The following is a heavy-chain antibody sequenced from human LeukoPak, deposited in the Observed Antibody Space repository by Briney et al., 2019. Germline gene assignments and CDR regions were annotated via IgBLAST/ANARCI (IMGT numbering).Heavy chain of an antibody. CDR2: INHSGST. J-gene: IGHJ4*02. CDR1: GGSFSGYY. Sequence: ESSETLSLTCAVYGGSFSGYYWSWIRQPPGKGLEWIGEINHSGSTNYNPSLKSRVTISVDTSKNQFSLKLSSVTAADTAVYYCARGVGATFGNWGRGTLVTVSS. V-gene: IGHV4-34*01. D-gene: IGHD1-26*01. CDR3: ARGVGATFGN.